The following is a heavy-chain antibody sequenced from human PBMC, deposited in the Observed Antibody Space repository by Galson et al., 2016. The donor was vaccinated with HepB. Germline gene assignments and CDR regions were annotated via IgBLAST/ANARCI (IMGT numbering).Heavy chain of an antibody. J-gene: IGHJ4*02. CDR2: LSKDGNAK. Sequence: SLRLSCATSGFTFSGYSMQWVRHVPGRGLEWLSLLSKDGNAKYYADSVQGRFTISRDNSKDTLYLYMSGLRPEDTAVYYCARGDYSRGEPGYWGQGTLVTVSS. V-gene: IGHV3-30-3*01. D-gene: IGHD6-13*01. CDR1: GFTFSGYS. CDR3: ARGDYSRGEPGY.